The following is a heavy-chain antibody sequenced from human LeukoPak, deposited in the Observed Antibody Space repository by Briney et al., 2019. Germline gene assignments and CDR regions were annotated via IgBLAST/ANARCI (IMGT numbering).Heavy chain of an antibody. CDR1: GFTFSSYG. D-gene: IGHD3-10*01. J-gene: IGHJ4*02. CDR3: ARARYGSGSYSYYFDY. V-gene: IGHV3-20*04. Sequence: GGSPRLSCAASGFTFSSYGMSWVRQAPGKGLEWVSGINWNGGSTGYADSVKGRFTISRDNAKNSLYLQMNSLRAEDTALYYCARARYGSGSYSYYFDYWGQGTLVTVSS. CDR2: INWNGGST.